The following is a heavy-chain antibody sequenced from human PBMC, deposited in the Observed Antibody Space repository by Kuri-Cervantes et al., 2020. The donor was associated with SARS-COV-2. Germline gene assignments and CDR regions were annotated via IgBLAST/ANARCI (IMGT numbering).Heavy chain of an antibody. Sequence: GESLKISCAASGFTFSSYGMHWVRQAPGKGLEWVAVISYDGSNKYYADSVKGRFTISRDNSKNTLYLQMNSLRAEDTAVYYCAKESWECRSTSCYLSLYTQQSFDYWGQGTLVTVSS. D-gene: IGHD2-2*01. CDR3: AKESWECRSTSCYLSLYTQQSFDY. V-gene: IGHV3-30*18. CDR1: GFTFSSYG. J-gene: IGHJ4*02. CDR2: ISYDGSNK.